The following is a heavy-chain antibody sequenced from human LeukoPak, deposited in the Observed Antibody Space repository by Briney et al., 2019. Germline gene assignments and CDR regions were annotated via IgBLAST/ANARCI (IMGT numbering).Heavy chain of an antibody. Sequence: GSSVKVSCTASGGTFSSYAISWVRQAPGQGLEWMGGIIPIFGTANYAQKFQGRVTVTADESTSTAYMELSSLRSEDTAVYYCAREEGGIFRSWGQGTLVTVSS. D-gene: IGHD2-21*01. J-gene: IGHJ5*02. CDR3: AREEGGIFRS. CDR1: GGTFSSYA. CDR2: IIPIFGTA. V-gene: IGHV1-69*01.